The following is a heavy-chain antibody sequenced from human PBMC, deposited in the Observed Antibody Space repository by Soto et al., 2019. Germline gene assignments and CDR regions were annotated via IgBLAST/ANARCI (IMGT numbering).Heavy chain of an antibody. CDR2: IYHSGGT. Sequence: QVQLQESGPGLVKPSGTLSLTCAVSSGSISSSHWWSWVRQPPGKGLEWIGEIYHSGGTNYNPSLKSRVTISVDKSKNQFSLKLSSVTAADTAVYYCARVTVTGSYYYYYMDVWGKGTTVTVSS. V-gene: IGHV4-4*02. J-gene: IGHJ6*03. CDR1: SGSISSSHW. CDR3: ARVTVTGSYYYYYMDV. D-gene: IGHD1-20*01.